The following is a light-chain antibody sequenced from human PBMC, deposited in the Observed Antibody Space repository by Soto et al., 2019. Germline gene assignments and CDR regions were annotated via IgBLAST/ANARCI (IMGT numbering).Light chain of an antibody. V-gene: IGLV1-47*02. CDR1: SSNIGRNY. CDR2: SND. J-gene: IGLJ2*01. Sequence: QLVLTQPPSASGTPGQRVTISCFGRSSNIGRNYVYWYQQLPGTAPKLLIYSNDQRPSGVPDRFSGSKSGASASLAISGLRSEDEAEYYCAAWDDSLSGVLFGGGTQLTVL. CDR3: AAWDDSLSGVL.